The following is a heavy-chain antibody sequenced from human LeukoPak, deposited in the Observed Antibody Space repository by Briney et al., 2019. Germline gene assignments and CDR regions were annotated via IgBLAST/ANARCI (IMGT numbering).Heavy chain of an antibody. Sequence: GESLKISCKGSGYSFTSYWIGWVRQMPGKGLEWMGIIYPGDSDTRYSPSFQGQVTISADKSISTAYLQWGSLKASDTAMYYCARPPRDCPGDCYSGYYFDYWGQGTLVTVSS. D-gene: IGHD2-21*01. J-gene: IGHJ4*02. CDR3: ARPPRDCPGDCYSGYYFDY. CDR1: GYSFTSYW. CDR2: IYPGDSDT. V-gene: IGHV5-51*01.